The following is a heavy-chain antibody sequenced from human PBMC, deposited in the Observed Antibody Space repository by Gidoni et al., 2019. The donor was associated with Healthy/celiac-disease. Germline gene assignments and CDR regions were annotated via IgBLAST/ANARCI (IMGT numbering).Heavy chain of an antibody. J-gene: IGHJ4*02. CDR2: ISSSSSYI. CDR3: ARGGHLLRFLEWLSYRDPFDY. V-gene: IGHV3-21*01. CDR1: GFTFSSYS. Sequence: EVQLVESGGGLVKPGGSLRLSCAASGFTFSSYSMNWVRQAPGKGLEWVSSISSSSSYIYYADSVKGRFTISRDNAKNSLYLQMNSLRAEDTAVYYCARGGHLLRFLEWLSYRDPFDYWGQGTLVTVSS. D-gene: IGHD3-3*01.